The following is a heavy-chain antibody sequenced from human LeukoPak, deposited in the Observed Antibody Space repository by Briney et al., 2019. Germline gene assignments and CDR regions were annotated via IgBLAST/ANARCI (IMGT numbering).Heavy chain of an antibody. J-gene: IGHJ4*02. CDR1: GGTFSSYA. Sequence: SVKVSCKASGGTFSSYAISWVRQAPGQGLEWMGGIIPIFGTANYAQKFQGRVTITTDESTSTAYMELSSLRSEDTAVYYCARVGDPRSPAQFDYWGQGTLVTVSS. V-gene: IGHV1-69*05. CDR3: ARVGDPRSPAQFDY. CDR2: IIPIFGTA.